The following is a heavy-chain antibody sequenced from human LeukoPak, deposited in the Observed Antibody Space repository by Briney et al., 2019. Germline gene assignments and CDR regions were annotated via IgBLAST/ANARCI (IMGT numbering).Heavy chain of an antibody. D-gene: IGHD4-17*01. J-gene: IGHJ5*02. CDR1: GGSISSYY. CDR3: ERTNYGDYNWFDP. Sequence: PSETLSLTCTVSGGSISSYYWSWIRQPPGQGLEWIGYIHNSGSTKYNASLKSRLTISVDTSKNQFSLEVTSVTAADTAVYYCERTNYGDYNWFDPWGQGTLVTVSS. CDR2: IHNSGST. V-gene: IGHV4-59*01.